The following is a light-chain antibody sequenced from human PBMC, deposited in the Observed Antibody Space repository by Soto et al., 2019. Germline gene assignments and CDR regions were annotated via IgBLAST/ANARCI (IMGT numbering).Light chain of an antibody. CDR1: QSISTW. CDR2: DAS. V-gene: IGKV1-5*01. Sequence: DIQMTQSPSTVPASVGDGVTITCRASQSISTWLAWYQQKPGNAPKLLIYDASTLESGVPSRFSGSGSGTDFTLTISSLQPEDFATYYCQQGNSFPFTFGPGTKVDIK. J-gene: IGKJ3*01. CDR3: QQGNSFPFT.